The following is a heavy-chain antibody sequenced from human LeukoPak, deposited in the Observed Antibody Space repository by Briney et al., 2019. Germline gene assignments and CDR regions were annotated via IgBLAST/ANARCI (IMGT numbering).Heavy chain of an antibody. D-gene: IGHD2-2*01. V-gene: IGHV3-23*01. CDR3: AKLLNGYCSTPAD. CDR2: ISGSGGST. CDR1: GFTFSSYA. J-gene: IGHJ4*02. Sequence: PEGSLRLSCAASGFTFSSYAMSWVRQAPGKGLEWVSAISGSGGSTYYADSVKGRFTISRDNSKNTLYLQMNSLRAEDTAVYYCAKLLNGYCSTPADWGQGTLVTVSS.